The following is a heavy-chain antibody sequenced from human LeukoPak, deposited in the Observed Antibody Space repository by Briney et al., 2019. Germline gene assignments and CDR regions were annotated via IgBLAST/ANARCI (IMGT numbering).Heavy chain of an antibody. J-gene: IGHJ4*02. CDR3: ARLRRNYSDS. CDR1: GGSISSTNYY. Sequence: SETLSLTCAVSGGSISSTNYYWGWIRQPPGRGLEWIGHMYYSGNSFYNPSLKSRVTISVDTSKNQFSLKLSSVAAADTAVYYCARLRRNYSDSWGQGSLVSVSS. V-gene: IGHV4-39*01. CDR2: MYYSGNS.